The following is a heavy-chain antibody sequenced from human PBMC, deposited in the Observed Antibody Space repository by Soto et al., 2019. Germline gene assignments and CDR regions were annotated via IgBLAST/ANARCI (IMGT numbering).Heavy chain of an antibody. Sequence: EVQLLESGGGLVQPGGSLRLSCAASGFIFSHYAMIWVRQAPGKGLEWVSTISASESSTYYADSVKGRFTVSRDNSRNTLYLQMNSLRAEDTAVYYCAKKYSYGSGTYLFHFDYWGQGTLVTVSS. CDR2: ISASESST. J-gene: IGHJ4*02. D-gene: IGHD3-10*01. V-gene: IGHV3-23*01. CDR3: AKKYSYGSGTYLFHFDY. CDR1: GFIFSHYA.